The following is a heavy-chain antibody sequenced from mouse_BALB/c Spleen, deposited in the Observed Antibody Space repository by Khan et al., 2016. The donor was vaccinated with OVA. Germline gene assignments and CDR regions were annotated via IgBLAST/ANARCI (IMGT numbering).Heavy chain of an antibody. CDR1: GFTFSTYG. Sequence: DVQVVESGGDLVKPGGSLKLSCAASGFTFSTYGMSWVRQTPDKRLEWVATVSTGGGYTYYPDSVKGRFTISRDNAKNTLYLQMSGLKSEDTARFYCTRLAYYYDSEGFAYWGQGTLVTVSA. CDR3: TRLAYYYDSEGFAY. V-gene: IGHV5-6*01. J-gene: IGHJ3*01. CDR2: VSTGGGYT. D-gene: IGHD1-1*01.